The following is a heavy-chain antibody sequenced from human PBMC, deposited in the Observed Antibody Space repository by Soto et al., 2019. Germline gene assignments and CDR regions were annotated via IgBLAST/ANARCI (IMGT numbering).Heavy chain of an antibody. V-gene: IGHV4-38-2*02. CDR1: GYSISSGYY. Sequence: PSETLSLTCGASGYSISSGYYWVWMRQPQGKGLEWIGTIFHTGRSYYNSALQSRVTMSVDTSKNEFSLDLRSVTAADTAIYYCAREMGHCTSTNCYGSFGPWGQGTLVTVSS. CDR2: IFHTGRS. J-gene: IGHJ5*02. CDR3: AREMGHCTSTNCYGSFGP. D-gene: IGHD2-2*01.